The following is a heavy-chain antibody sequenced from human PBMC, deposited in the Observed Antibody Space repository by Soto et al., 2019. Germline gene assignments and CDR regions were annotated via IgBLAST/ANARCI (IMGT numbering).Heavy chain of an antibody. CDR2: INPNSGGT. CDR1: GYTFTGYY. J-gene: IGHJ6*02. Sequence: ASVKVSCKASGYTFTGYYMHWVRQAPGQGLEWMGWINPNSGGTNYAQKFQGWVTMTRDTSISTAYMELSRLRSDDTAVYYCAREQRHSSSWYDYYYYGMDVWGQGTTVTVSS. CDR3: AREQRHSSSWYDYYYYGMDV. V-gene: IGHV1-2*04. D-gene: IGHD6-13*01.